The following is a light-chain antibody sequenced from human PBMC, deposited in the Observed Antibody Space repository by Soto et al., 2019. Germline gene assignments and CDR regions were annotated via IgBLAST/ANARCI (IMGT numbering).Light chain of an antibody. CDR1: SSNIGAGYP. CDR3: QSYDSTLSPYV. Sequence: QSVLTQPPSVSGAPGQRITISCTGSSSNIGAGYPVHWYQQLPGTAPKLLIFGNTIRPSGVPDRFSGSRSGLAITGLQAEDEADYYCQSYDSTLSPYVFGTGTKVTVL. CDR2: GNT. V-gene: IGLV1-40*01. J-gene: IGLJ1*01.